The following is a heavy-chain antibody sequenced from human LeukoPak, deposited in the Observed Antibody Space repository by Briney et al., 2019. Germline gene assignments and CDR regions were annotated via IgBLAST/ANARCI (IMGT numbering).Heavy chain of an antibody. CDR1: GFTFSSYG. D-gene: IGHD1-26*01. Sequence: GGSLRLSCAASGFTFSSYGMHWVRQAPGRGLEWVAVIWYDGSNKYYADSVKGRFTISRDNSKNTLYLQMNSLRAEDTAVYYCAKSRDHLGATPFDYWGQGTQVTVSS. CDR3: AKSRDHLGATPFDY. V-gene: IGHV3-33*06. CDR2: IWYDGSNK. J-gene: IGHJ4*02.